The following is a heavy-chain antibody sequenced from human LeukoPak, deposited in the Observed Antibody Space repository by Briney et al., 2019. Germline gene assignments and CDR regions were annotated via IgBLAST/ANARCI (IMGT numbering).Heavy chain of an antibody. CDR2: IYYSGNT. V-gene: IGHV4-39*07. CDR1: GGSISTSQYF. Sequence: SETLFLTCTVSGGSISTSQYFWGWIRQPPGKGLEWIGNIYYSGNTYHNPSLKSRVAISLDKSKNQFSLKLSSVTAADTAVYFCAGGPIVITDDAFDIWGHGTLVIVSS. J-gene: IGHJ3*02. D-gene: IGHD3-10*01. CDR3: AGGPIVITDDAFDI.